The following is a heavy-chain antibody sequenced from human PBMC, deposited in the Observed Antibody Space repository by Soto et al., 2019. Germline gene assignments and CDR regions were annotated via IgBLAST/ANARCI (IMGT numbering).Heavy chain of an antibody. V-gene: IGHV3-23*01. J-gene: IGHJ3*02. CDR3: ARGPTEYCSGGSCYRDGAFDI. Sequence: GGSLRLSCAASGFTFSNYAMSWVRQAPGRGLEWVSGISDTGYTYYADSVKGRFTISRDNSKHTLYLQMNSLRAGDTAVYYCARGPTEYCSGGSCYRDGAFDIWGQGTMVTVSS. D-gene: IGHD2-15*01. CDR2: ISDTGYT. CDR1: GFTFSNYA.